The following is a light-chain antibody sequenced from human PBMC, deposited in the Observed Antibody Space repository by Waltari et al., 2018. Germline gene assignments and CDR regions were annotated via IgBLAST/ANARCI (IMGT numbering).Light chain of an antibody. Sequence: QSALTQPAAVSGSPGQSITISCTAASSVIVYFGYVSWYQHHPGQAPKLILHEVIPRPAGVSNRFSGSKSGNTASLTISGLQADDEADYYCCSYTGGGTLFGGGTRLTVL. CDR3: CSYTGGGTL. CDR1: SSVIVYFGY. V-gene: IGLV2-14*01. J-gene: IGLJ2*01. CDR2: EVI.